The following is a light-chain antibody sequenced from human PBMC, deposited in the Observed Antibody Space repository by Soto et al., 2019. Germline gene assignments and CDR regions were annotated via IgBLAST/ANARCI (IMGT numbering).Light chain of an antibody. CDR2: KTP. V-gene: IGKV1-5*03. CDR3: QQYNSYPYT. Sequence: DIQMTQSPSTLSASVGDRVTITCRASQSISSWLAWYQQKPGKAPKLLIYKTPSLESGVPSRFSGSGSGTEFTLTISRLQPDDFATYYCQQYNSYPYTFGQGTKLEIK. CDR1: QSISSW. J-gene: IGKJ2*01.